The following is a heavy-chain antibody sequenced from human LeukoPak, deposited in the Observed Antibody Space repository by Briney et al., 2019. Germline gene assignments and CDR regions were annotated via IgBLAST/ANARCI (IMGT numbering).Heavy chain of an antibody. Sequence: ASVEVSCKASGYTFTSYGISWVRQAPGQGLEWMGWISAYNGNTSYAQKLQGRVTMTTDTSTSTAYMELRSLRSDDTAVYYCAREGYYGSGSYYNRSPFDYWGQGTLVTVSS. CDR2: ISAYNGNT. J-gene: IGHJ4*02. CDR3: AREGYYGSGSYYNRSPFDY. V-gene: IGHV1-18*04. D-gene: IGHD3-10*01. CDR1: GYTFTSYG.